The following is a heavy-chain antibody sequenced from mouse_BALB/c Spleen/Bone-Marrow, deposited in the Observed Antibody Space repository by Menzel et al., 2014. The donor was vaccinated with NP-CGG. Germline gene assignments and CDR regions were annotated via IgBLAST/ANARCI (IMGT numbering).Heavy chain of an antibody. CDR3: ARAYYVNYDAMDY. CDR1: GYTFSSYW. D-gene: IGHD2-10*01. J-gene: IGHJ4*01. Sequence: QVQLQQSGAELMKPGASMKISSKATGYTFSSYWIEWVKQRPGHGLEWIGEILPGSGSTNYNERFKGKATFTADTSSNTAYMQLSSLTSEDSAVYYCARAYYVNYDAMDYWGQGTSVTVPS. CDR2: ILPGSGST. V-gene: IGHV1-9*01.